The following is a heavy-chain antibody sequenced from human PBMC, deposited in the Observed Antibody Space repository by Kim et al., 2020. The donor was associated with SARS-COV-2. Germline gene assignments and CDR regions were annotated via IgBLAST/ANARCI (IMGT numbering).Heavy chain of an antibody. J-gene: IGHJ4*02. V-gene: IGHV3-66*01. Sequence: YADSVKGRFTISRDNSKNTLYLQMNSLRAEDTAVYYCARVSTSSGLAFDYWGQGTLVTVSS. D-gene: IGHD3-22*01. CDR3: ARVSTSSGLAFDY.